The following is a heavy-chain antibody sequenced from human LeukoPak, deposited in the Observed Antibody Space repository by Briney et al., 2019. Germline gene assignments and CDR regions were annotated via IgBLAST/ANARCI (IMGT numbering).Heavy chain of an antibody. CDR1: GYTFTGYY. V-gene: IGHV1-2*02. Sequence: VASVKVSCKASGYTFTGYYMHWVRQAPGQRLEWMGWINPNSGGTNYAQKFQGRVTMTRDTSISTAYMELSRLRSDDTAVYYCARGSGERGSGSYLIAYWGQGTLVTVSS. D-gene: IGHD3-10*01. CDR2: INPNSGGT. CDR3: ARGSGERGSGSYLIAY. J-gene: IGHJ4*02.